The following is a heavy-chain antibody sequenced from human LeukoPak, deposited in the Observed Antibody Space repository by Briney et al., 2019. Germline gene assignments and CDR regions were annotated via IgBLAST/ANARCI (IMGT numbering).Heavy chain of an antibody. V-gene: IGHV3-30*02. CDR2: IRYDGNSE. D-gene: IGHD5-24*01. CDR1: GFTFSSYG. Sequence: GGSLRLSCAASGFTFSSYGMHWVRQAPGKGLEWVAFIRYDGNSEFYVDSVKGRFTISRDNSKNTLYLQMNSPRAEDTAVYYCAKGGDGYNYGSYFDYWGQGTLVAVSS. CDR3: AKGGDGYNYGSYFDY. J-gene: IGHJ4*02.